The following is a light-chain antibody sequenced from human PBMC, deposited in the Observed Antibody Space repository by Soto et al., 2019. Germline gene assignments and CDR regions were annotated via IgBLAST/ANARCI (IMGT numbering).Light chain of an antibody. CDR3: CSYAGSYTLI. CDR1: SSDVGGYNY. CDR2: EVS. Sequence: QSALTQPASVSGSPGQSITISCTGSSSDVGGYNYVSWYQQHPGKAPKLMIYEVSNRPSGISNRFSGSKSGNTASLTISGLQPDDEAEYFCCSYAGSYTLIFGGGTKLTVL. J-gene: IGLJ2*01. V-gene: IGLV2-14*01.